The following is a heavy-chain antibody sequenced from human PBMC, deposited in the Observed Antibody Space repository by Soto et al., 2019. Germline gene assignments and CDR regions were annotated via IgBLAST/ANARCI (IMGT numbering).Heavy chain of an antibody. Sequence: GGSLRLSCAASGFIFSSFGMHWVRQAPGKGLEWVAHIWYDGSNTYYADSMKGRFTISRDNSRNTVYLQMNSLRAEDTAVYHCVRDLLGSGGHFDYWGQGTPVTVSS. CDR1: GFIFSSFG. D-gene: IGHD7-27*01. J-gene: IGHJ4*02. CDR2: IWYDGSNT. CDR3: VRDLLGSGGHFDY. V-gene: IGHV3-33*01.